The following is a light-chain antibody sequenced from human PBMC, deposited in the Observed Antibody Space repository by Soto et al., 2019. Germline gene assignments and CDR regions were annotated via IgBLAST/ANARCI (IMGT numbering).Light chain of an antibody. CDR1: QSVNIY. Sequence: EIVLKQSPATLSLSPGERATLSCSASQSVNIYLGWYQQRPGQAPRLLIYDASTRATGIPARFSGSGSETEFTLTISSLEPEDFGVYYCQQRSNWPSVTFGGGTKVEIK. J-gene: IGKJ4*01. V-gene: IGKV3-11*01. CDR2: DAS. CDR3: QQRSNWPSVT.